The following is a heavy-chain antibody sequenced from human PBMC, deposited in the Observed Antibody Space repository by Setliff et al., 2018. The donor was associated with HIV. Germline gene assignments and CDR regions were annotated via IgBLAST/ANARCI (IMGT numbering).Heavy chain of an antibody. CDR2: INHSGST. D-gene: IGHD3-10*01. J-gene: IGHJ4*02. V-gene: IGHV4-34*01. Sequence: PSETLSLTCAVYGGSFSGYYWSWIRQPPGKGLEWIGEINHSGSTNYNPSLKSRVTISVDTSKNQFSLKMSSVTAADTAVYYCARGPNYYGSGTPRWGQGTLVTVSS. CDR3: ARGPNYYGSGTPR. CDR1: GGSFSGYY.